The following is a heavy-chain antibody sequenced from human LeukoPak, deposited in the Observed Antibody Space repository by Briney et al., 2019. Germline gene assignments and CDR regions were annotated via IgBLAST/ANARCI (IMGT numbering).Heavy chain of an antibody. J-gene: IGHJ4*02. CDR1: GFTVSNNF. D-gene: IGHD3-10*01. CDR3: ATGYYQQTLDY. CDR2: IYNDGTT. V-gene: IGHV3-53*01. Sequence: QPGGSLRLSCAASGFTVSNNFMSWVRQAPGKGLDWVSIIYNDGTTHYTDSVKGRFTISRDNSENTLHLQMNSLRAEDTAVYYCATGYYQQTLDYWGQGTLVTVSS.